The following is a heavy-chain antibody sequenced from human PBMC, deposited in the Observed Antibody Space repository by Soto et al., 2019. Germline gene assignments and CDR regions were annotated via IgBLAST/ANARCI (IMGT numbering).Heavy chain of an antibody. CDR1: GFTFNSYT. D-gene: IGHD3-16*01. CDR3: ARVRVPYYDYIWGSSSDTGPFDY. V-gene: IGHV3-23*01. Sequence: GVSLRLSCAASGFTFNSYTMSWVRQAPGKGLEWVSSISGSGGTTYYADSVKGRFTTSRDNSKNTLYLQMNNLRAEDTAVYYCARVRVPYYDYIWGSSSDTGPFDYWGQGTLVTVSS. J-gene: IGHJ4*02. CDR2: ISGSGGTT.